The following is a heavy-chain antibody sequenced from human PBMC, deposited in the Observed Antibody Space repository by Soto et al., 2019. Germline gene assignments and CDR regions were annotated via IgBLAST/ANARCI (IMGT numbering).Heavy chain of an antibody. CDR2: IYYSGST. CDR3: VGLERDVDY. Sequence: SETLSLTCTVSGGSISSYYWSWIRQPPGKGLEWIGYIYYSGSTNYNPSLKSRVTISVDTSKNQFSLKLSSVTAADTAVYYCVGLERDVDYWGQGTLVTVSS. D-gene: IGHD1-1*01. V-gene: IGHV4-59*01. CDR1: GGSISSYY. J-gene: IGHJ4*02.